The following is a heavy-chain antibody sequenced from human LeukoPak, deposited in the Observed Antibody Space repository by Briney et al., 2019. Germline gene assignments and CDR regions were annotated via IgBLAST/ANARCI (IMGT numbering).Heavy chain of an antibody. CDR3: ADSLRSGEFDY. Sequence: PSETLSLTCTVSGYSISSGYFWGWIRQPPGKGLEWIGSIYHSGTTYYNPSLKSRVTISVDTSKNQFSLKLSSVTAADTAVYYCADSLRSGEFDYWGQGTLVTVSS. J-gene: IGHJ4*02. CDR2: IYHSGTT. CDR1: GYSISSGYF. V-gene: IGHV4-38-2*02. D-gene: IGHD5/OR15-5a*01.